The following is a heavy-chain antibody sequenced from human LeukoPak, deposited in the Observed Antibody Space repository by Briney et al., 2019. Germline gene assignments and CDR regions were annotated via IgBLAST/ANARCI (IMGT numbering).Heavy chain of an antibody. J-gene: IGHJ6*03. CDR1: GYTFTSYD. V-gene: IGHV1-8*03. Sequence: GASVKVSCKASGYTFTSYDINWVRQATGQGLEWMGWMNPNSGNTGYAQKFRGRVTITRNTSISTAYMELSSLRSEDTAVYYCAREFTMVRGHGRDYYYYYMDVWGKGTTVTVSS. CDR2: MNPNSGNT. D-gene: IGHD3-10*01. CDR3: AREFTMVRGHGRDYYYYYMDV.